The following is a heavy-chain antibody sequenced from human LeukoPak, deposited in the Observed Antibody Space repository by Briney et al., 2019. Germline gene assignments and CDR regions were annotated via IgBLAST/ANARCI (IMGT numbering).Heavy chain of an antibody. CDR1: GFTFSNYA. D-gene: IGHD2-15*01. CDR3: ARARLVVAALDY. CDR2: VNSNGVST. Sequence: GESLRLSCAASGFTFSNYAIHWVRQAPGKGLEYVSVVNSNGVSTYYANSVQGRFSVSRDNSKNTLYLQMGSLRADDMAVYYCARARLVVAALDYWGQGTLVTVSS. J-gene: IGHJ4*02. V-gene: IGHV3-64*01.